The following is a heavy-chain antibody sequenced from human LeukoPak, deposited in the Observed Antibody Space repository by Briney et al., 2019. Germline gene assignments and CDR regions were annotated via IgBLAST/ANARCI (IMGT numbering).Heavy chain of an antibody. CDR1: GGSVSSGSYY. CDR2: IYYSGST. D-gene: IGHD3-3*01. CDR3: ASAPTYYDFWSGYIYYYYGMDV. Sequence: XETLSLTCTVSGGSVSSGSYYWSWIRQPPGKGLEWIGYIYYSGSTNYNPSLKSRVTISVDTSKNQFSLKLSSVTAADTAVYYCASAPTYYDFWSGYIYYYYGMDVWGQGTTVTVSS. V-gene: IGHV4-61*01. J-gene: IGHJ6*02.